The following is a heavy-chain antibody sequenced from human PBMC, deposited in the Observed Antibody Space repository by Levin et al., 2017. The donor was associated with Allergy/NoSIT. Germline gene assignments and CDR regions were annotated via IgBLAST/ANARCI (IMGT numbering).Heavy chain of an antibody. CDR3: ARADGYNSGWYGYYYYGMDV. J-gene: IGHJ6*02. CDR1: GFSVSSNY. V-gene: IGHV3-66*01. Sequence: GGSLRLSCTASGFSVSSNYMTWVRQAPGKGLEWVSVIYSGGDTYYGDSVKGRFTISRDDSKNTLYLQMNSLRVEDTAVYYCARADGYNSGWYGYYYYGMDVWGQGTTVTVSS. CDR2: IYSGGDT. D-gene: IGHD6-19*01.